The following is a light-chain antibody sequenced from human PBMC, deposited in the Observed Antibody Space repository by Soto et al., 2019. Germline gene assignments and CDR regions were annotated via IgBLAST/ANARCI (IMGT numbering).Light chain of an antibody. J-gene: IGKJ1*01. CDR3: QQSYSTPRT. V-gene: IGKV1-39*01. Sequence: DIQMTQSPSSLSASVGDRVTITCRASHNIDTYLNWYQQKPGKAPILLIYAASSLQSGVPSRFSGSGSGTDFTLTISSLQPEDFATYYCQQSYSTPRTFGQGTKVDIK. CDR1: HNIDTY. CDR2: AAS.